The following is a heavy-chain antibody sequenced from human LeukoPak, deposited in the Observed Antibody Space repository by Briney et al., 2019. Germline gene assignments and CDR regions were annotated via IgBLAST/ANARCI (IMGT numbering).Heavy chain of an antibody. J-gene: IGHJ5*02. CDR3: ARDLRIAARPFSCGFDP. CDR2: INPNSGGT. V-gene: IGHV1-2*02. Sequence: GASVKVSCKASGYTFTGYYMHWVRQAPGQGLEWMGWINPNSGGTNYAQKFQGRVTMTRDTSISTAYMELSRLRSDDTAVHYCARDLRIAARPFSCGFDPWGQGTLVTVSS. D-gene: IGHD6-6*01. CDR1: GYTFTGYY.